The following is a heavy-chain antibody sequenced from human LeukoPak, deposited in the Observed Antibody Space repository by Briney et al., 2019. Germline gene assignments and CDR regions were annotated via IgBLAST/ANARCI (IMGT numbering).Heavy chain of an antibody. Sequence: GGSLRLSCAASGFTFSSYSMNWVRQAPGKGLEWVSSISSSSSYIYYADSVKGRFTISRDNAKNSLCLQMNSLRAEDTAVYYCAKDSGWYYMDVWGKGTTVTVSS. J-gene: IGHJ6*03. CDR1: GFTFSSYS. V-gene: IGHV3-21*01. D-gene: IGHD6-19*01. CDR2: ISSSSSYI. CDR3: AKDSGWYYMDV.